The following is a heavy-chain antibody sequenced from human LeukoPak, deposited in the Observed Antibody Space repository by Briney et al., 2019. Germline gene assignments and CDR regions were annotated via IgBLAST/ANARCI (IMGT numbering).Heavy chain of an antibody. D-gene: IGHD6-19*01. Sequence: SETLSLTCAVYGGSFSGYYWSWIRQPPGKGLEWIGEINHSGSTNYNPSLKSRVTISVDTSKNQFSLKLSSVTAADTAVYYCARGRQWLVSGWFDPWGQGTLVTVSS. J-gene: IGHJ5*02. V-gene: IGHV4-34*01. CDR2: INHSGST. CDR1: GGSFSGYY. CDR3: ARGRQWLVSGWFDP.